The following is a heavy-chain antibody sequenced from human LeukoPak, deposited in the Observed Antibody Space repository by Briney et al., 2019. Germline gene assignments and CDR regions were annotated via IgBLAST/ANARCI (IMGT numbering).Heavy chain of an antibody. CDR1: GGSFSSYY. Sequence: SETLSLTCAVYGGSFSSYYWSWIRQPPGKGLEWIGYIYYSGSTNYNPSLKSRVTISVDTSKNQFSLKLSSVTAADTAVYYCARLIAVAGWFDPWGQGTLVTVSS. CDR3: ARLIAVAGWFDP. D-gene: IGHD6-19*01. CDR2: IYYSGST. J-gene: IGHJ5*02. V-gene: IGHV4-59*08.